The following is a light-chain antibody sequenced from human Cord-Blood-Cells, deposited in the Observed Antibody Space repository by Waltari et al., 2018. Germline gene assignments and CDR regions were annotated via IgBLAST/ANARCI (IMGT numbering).Light chain of an antibody. V-gene: IGLV1-47*01. CDR3: AAWDDSLSGWV. Sequence: QSVLTQPPPASGTPGQRVTISCSGSSSNIGSNFLYWYQQLPGPAPKLLTYRNNQRPSGVPDRFSGSKSGTSASLAISGLRSEDEADYYCAAWDDSLSGWVFGGGTKLTVL. CDR1: SSNIGSNF. CDR2: RNN. J-gene: IGLJ3*02.